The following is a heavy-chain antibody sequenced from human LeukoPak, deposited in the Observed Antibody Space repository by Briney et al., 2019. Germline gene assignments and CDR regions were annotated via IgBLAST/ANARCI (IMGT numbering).Heavy chain of an antibody. J-gene: IGHJ4*02. Sequence: SGTLSLTCAVYGGSFSGYYWSWIRQPPGKGLEWIGEINHSGSTNYNPSLKSRVTISVDTSKNQFSLKLSSVTAADTAVYYCARDSYSGSLDYWGQGTLVTVSS. CDR1: GGSFSGYY. D-gene: IGHD1-26*01. V-gene: IGHV4-34*01. CDR3: ARDSYSGSLDY. CDR2: INHSGST.